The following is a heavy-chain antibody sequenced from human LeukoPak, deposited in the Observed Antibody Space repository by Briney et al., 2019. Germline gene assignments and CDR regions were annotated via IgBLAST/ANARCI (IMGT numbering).Heavy chain of an antibody. CDR2: IKTDGSST. V-gene: IGHV3-74*01. J-gene: IGHJ4*02. D-gene: IGHD1-26*01. CDR1: GFTFSSYW. CDR3: ARDLSYGFDY. Sequence: PGGSLRLSFAAPGFTFSSYWMHWVRQAPGKGLVWVSRIKTDGSSTTYADSVKGRFTISRDNAKNTLYLQMNSLRAEDTAVYYCARDLSYGFDYWGQGTLVTVS.